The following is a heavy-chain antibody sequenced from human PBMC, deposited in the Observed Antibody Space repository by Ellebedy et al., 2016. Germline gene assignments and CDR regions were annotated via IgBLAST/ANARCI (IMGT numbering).Heavy chain of an antibody. CDR3: ARTWKYGSGRDDYYYYGMDV. Sequence: SETLSLTXTVSGGSISSYYWSWIRQPPGKGLEWIGYIYYSGSTNYNPSLKSRVTISVDTSKNQFSLKLSSVTAADTAVYYCARTWKYGSGRDDYYYYGMDVWGQGTTVTVSS. CDR1: GGSISSYY. CDR2: IYYSGST. D-gene: IGHD3-10*01. J-gene: IGHJ6*02. V-gene: IGHV4-59*01.